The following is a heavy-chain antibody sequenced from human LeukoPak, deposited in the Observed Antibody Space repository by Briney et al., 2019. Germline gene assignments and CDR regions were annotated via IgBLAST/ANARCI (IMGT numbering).Heavy chain of an antibody. CDR1: GFTFSSYA. D-gene: IGHD3-22*01. CDR2: ISGSGVSI. Sequence: GGSLRLSCAVSGFTFSSYAMSWVRQAPGKGLEWVSDISGSGVSIHHADPVKGRFTISRDNSKNTLYMQVNSLGTEDTAAYYCAKGSYYDSSGSFYFDYWGQGTLVTVSS. CDR3: AKGSYYDSSGSFYFDY. J-gene: IGHJ4*02. V-gene: IGHV3-23*01.